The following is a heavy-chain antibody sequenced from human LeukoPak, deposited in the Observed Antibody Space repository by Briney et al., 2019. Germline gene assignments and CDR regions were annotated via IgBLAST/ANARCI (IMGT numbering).Heavy chain of an antibody. CDR2: SYYTGNT. V-gene: IGHV4-59*02. Sequence: PSETLSLTCTVSGDSVSGYYWNWIRQPPGQGLEWIGYSYYTGNTNYNPSLKGRVTISVDRSKNQFSLRLSSVTTADTALYYCARGVYTYGSYFDFWGQGTLVTVSS. J-gene: IGHJ4*02. CDR3: ARGVYTYGSYFDF. D-gene: IGHD5-18*01. CDR1: GDSVSGYY.